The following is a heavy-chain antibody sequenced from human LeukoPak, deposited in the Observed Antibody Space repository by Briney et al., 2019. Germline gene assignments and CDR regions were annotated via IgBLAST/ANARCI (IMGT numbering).Heavy chain of an antibody. CDR1: GFTFSNYG. D-gene: IGHD3-22*01. J-gene: IGHJ4*02. CDR2: IWCDGSNK. Sequence: GGSLRLSCAASGFTFSNYGMHWVRQAPGKGLEWVAYIWCDGSNKYYTDSVKGRFTISRDNSKNTLYLQMNSLRAEDTAVYYCARSYYYDSSHTADYWGQGTLVTVSS. V-gene: IGHV3-33*01. CDR3: ARSYYYDSSHTADY.